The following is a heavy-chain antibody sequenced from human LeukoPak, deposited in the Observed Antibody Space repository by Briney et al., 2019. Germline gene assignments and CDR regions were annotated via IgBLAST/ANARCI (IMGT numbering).Heavy chain of an antibody. V-gene: IGHV3-7*01. CDR3: TTDPHYDSSGYPYGY. CDR2: IKQDGSEK. D-gene: IGHD3-22*01. CDR1: GFSFSSYW. Sequence: GGSLRLSCAASGFSFSSYWMSWVRQAPGKGLEWVANIKQDGSEKYYVDSVKGRFTISRDNAKNSLYLQMNSLRAEDTAVYYCTTDPHYDSSGYPYGYWGQGTLVSVSS. J-gene: IGHJ4*02.